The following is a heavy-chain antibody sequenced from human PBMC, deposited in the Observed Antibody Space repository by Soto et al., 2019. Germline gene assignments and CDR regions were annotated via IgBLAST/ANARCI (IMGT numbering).Heavy chain of an antibody. Sequence: EVQLLESGGGLQQPGGSLSLSCAASGFSFSSYGMSWVRRAPGKGLEWVSAISGSGGGTYYADSVKGRFTISRDNSKNTLYLQMNSLRAEDTAVYFCAKADRDCSGGSCSLGYFDYWGQGTLVTVSS. CDR2: ISGSGGGT. J-gene: IGHJ4*02. V-gene: IGHV3-23*01. CDR1: GFSFSSYG. D-gene: IGHD2-15*01. CDR3: AKADRDCSGGSCSLGYFDY.